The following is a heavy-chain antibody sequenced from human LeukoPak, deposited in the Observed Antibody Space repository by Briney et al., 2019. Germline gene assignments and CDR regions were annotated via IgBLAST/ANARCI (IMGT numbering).Heavy chain of an antibody. CDR2: IYHSGST. V-gene: IGHV4-4*02. Sequence: PSGTLSLTCAVSGGSISSSNWWSWVRQPPGKGLEWIGEIYHSGSTNYNPSLKSRVTISVDKSKNQFSLKLSSVTAADTAVYYCARDSSLIVALDAFDIWGQGTMVTVSS. CDR3: ARDSSLIVALDAFDI. D-gene: IGHD3-22*01. J-gene: IGHJ3*02. CDR1: GGSISSSNW.